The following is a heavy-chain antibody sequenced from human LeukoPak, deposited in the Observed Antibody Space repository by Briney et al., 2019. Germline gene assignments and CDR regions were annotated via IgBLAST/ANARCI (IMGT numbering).Heavy chain of an antibody. CDR1: GYTFTGYY. CDR3: ARDDSGYSYGNTGTGDY. CDR2: INPNSGGT. V-gene: IGHV1-2*06. J-gene: IGHJ4*02. Sequence: ASVKVSCKASGYTFTGYYMHWVRQAPGQGLEWMGRINPNSGGTNYAQKFQGRVTMTRDTSISTAYMELSRLRSDDTAVYYCARDDSGYSYGNTGTGDYWGQGTLVTVSS. D-gene: IGHD5-18*01.